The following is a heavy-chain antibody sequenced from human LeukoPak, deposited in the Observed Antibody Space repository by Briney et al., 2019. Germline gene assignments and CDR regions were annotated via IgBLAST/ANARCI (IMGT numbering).Heavy chain of an antibody. V-gene: IGHV3-9*01. CDR2: ISWNSGSI. J-gene: IGHJ4*02. Sequence: GRSLRLSCAASGFTFDDYAMHWVRQAPGKGLEWVSGISWNSGSIGYADSVKGRFTISRDNAKNSLYLQMNSLRAEDTAVYYCARGTIYYDSSGPSPGALWGQGTLVTVSS. D-gene: IGHD3-22*01. CDR1: GFTFDDYA. CDR3: ARGTIYYDSSGPSPGAL.